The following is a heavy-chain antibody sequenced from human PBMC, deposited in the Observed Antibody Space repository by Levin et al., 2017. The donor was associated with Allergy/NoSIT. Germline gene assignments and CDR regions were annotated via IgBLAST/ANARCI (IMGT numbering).Heavy chain of an antibody. CDR3: AKDVGYCSGGSCYPGDY. CDR1: GFTFSSHG. Sequence: GGSLRLSCAASGFTFSSHGMHWVRQAPGKGLEWVAIISFDGSNKYYADSVKGRFTISRDNSKNTLYLQMNSLRAEDTAVYYCAKDVGYCSGGSCYPGDYWGQGTLVTVSS. J-gene: IGHJ4*02. CDR2: ISFDGSNK. V-gene: IGHV3-30*18. D-gene: IGHD2-15*01.